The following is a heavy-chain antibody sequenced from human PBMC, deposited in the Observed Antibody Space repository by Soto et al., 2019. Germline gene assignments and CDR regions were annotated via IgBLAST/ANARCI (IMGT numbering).Heavy chain of an antibody. CDR2: INPATGAA. V-gene: IGHV1-2*02. Sequence: QLHLVQSGAVVKKPGASVTVSCSASGYPVTAYYMHWVRQAPGRGLEWMGGINPATGAAMYTQTYQGRSTLPSESCTNPDTLELGGLASEETSLVCRATGGLFGVAGSAALDMWGQGTWVTVSS. J-gene: IGHJ3*02. CDR3: ATGGLFGVAGSAALDM. D-gene: IGHD3-3*01. CDR1: GYPVTAYY.